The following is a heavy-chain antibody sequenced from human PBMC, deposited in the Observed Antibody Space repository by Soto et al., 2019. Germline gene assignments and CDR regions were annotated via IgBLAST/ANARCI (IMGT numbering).Heavy chain of an antibody. CDR2: ISYDGSRK. Sequence: QVQLVESGGGVVQPGRSLRLSCAASGFTFSSCGMHWVRQAPGKWLEWVAVISYDGSRKYYGDSVKGRFTISRDNSKNTLYVHMSSLRPEDTAVYYCAKDLRYIYGHGPYYFDYWGQGTLVTVSS. V-gene: IGHV3-30*18. D-gene: IGHD5-18*01. CDR3: AKDLRYIYGHGPYYFDY. J-gene: IGHJ4*02. CDR1: GFTFSSCG.